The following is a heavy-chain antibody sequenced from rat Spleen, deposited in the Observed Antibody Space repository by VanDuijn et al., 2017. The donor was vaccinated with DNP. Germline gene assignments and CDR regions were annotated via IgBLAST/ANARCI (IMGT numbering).Heavy chain of an antibody. V-gene: IGHV5-31*01. Sequence: EVQLVESGGDLVQPGRSLKLSCVASGFTFSYYWMAWIRQVPGKGLEWIASITSGSGTTSYPDSVKGRFTISRDNAKDTLSLQMNSLRFEDTATYYCARVEDLHDGGEGDVLDVWGQGTSVTVSS. J-gene: IGHJ4*01. CDR3: ARVEDLHDGGEGDVLDV. CDR1: GFTFSYYW. D-gene: IGHD1-12*02. CDR2: ITSGSGTT.